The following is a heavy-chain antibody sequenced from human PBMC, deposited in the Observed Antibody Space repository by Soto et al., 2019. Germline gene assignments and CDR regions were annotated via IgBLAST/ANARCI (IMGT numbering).Heavy chain of an antibody. D-gene: IGHD3-10*01. J-gene: IGHJ6*03. CDR2: INHSGST. V-gene: IGHV4-34*01. Sequence: SETLSLTCAVYGGSSSGYYWSWIRQPPGKGLEWIGEINHSGSTNYNPSLKSRVTISVDTSKNQFSLKLSSVTAADTAVYYCARYGSGSYYNNHRGWYYYYMDVWGKGTTVTVSS. CDR1: GGSSSGYY. CDR3: ARYGSGSYYNNHRGWYYYYMDV.